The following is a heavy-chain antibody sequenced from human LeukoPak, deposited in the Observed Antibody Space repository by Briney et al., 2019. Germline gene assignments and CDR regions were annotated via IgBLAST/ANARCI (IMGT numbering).Heavy chain of an antibody. J-gene: IGHJ5*02. CDR1: GGSISSSDYL. V-gene: IGHV4-39*01. D-gene: IGHD3-16*01. CDR3: VRRNYVSGRIDP. Sequence: SETLSRTCTVSGGSISSSDYLWAWVRQPPGKGLEWIGDFYYNGVTSYDPSLKSRVTISVDTSKNQFSLNLTSVTAADTAVYHCVRRNYVSGRIDPWGQGTLVTVSS. CDR2: FYYNGVT.